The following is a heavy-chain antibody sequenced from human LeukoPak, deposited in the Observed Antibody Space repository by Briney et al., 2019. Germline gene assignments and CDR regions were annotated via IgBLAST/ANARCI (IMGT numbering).Heavy chain of an antibody. CDR3: ARGLAISYQLLYEMTAPFDY. V-gene: IGHV1-2*02. D-gene: IGHD2-2*02. CDR1: GYTFTGYY. Sequence: ASVKVSCKASGYTFTGYYMHWVRQAPGQGLGWMGWINPNSGGTNYAQKFQGRVTMTRDTSISTAYMEPSRLRSDDTAVYYCARGLAISYQLLYEMTAPFDYWGQGTLVTVSS. J-gene: IGHJ4*02. CDR2: INPNSGGT.